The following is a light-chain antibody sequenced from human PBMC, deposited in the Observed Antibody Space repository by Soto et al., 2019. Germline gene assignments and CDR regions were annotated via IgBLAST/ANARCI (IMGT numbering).Light chain of an antibody. V-gene: IGKV1-12*01. CDR3: QQSNRFPFT. CDR1: QAISSW. Sequence: DLQMTQSPSSVSASVGDRVTITCRASQAISSWLAWYQQKPGKAPNLLIYGASSLQSGVPLRFSGSGSGTDFTLTISSLQPEDFATYYCQQSNRFPFTFGQGTTLEMK. CDR2: GAS. J-gene: IGKJ2*01.